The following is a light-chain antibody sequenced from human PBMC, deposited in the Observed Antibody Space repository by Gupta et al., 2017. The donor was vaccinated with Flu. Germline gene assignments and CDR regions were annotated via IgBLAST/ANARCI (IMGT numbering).Light chain of an antibody. V-gene: IGLV2-11*01. Sequence: QSDLTQPRSVSGSPGQSVTISCTGSSSDVGGYNYVSWYQQHPGKAPKLMIYDVTKRPSGIPDRFSASKSGNTASLTISGLQADDEADYYCSSYAGSFTFWIFGGGTRLTVL. J-gene: IGLJ2*01. CDR2: DVT. CDR1: SSDVGGYNY. CDR3: SSYAGSFTFWI.